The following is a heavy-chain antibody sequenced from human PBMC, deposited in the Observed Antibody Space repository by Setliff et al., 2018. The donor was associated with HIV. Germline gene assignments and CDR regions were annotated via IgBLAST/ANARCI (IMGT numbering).Heavy chain of an antibody. CDR3: ARVRQVSDYGDYDYYFDY. V-gene: IGHV4-38-2*01. Sequence: SETLSLTCAVSGYSISSGSYWAWIRQPPGKGLEWIGSIYHSGTAYYNPSLKSRVTISVDTSKNQFSLKLSSVTAADTAVYYCARVRQVSDYGDYDYYFDYWGQGALVTVSS. CDR1: GYSISSGSY. D-gene: IGHD4-17*01. J-gene: IGHJ4*02. CDR2: IYHSGTA.